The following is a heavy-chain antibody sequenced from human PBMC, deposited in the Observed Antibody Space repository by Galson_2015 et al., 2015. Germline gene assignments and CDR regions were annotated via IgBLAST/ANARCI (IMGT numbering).Heavy chain of an antibody. CDR2: IYYSGST. CDR1: GGSISSSSYY. J-gene: IGHJ5*02. Sequence: ETLSLTCTVSGGSISSSSYYWGWIRQPPGKGLEWIGSIYYSGSTYYNPSLKSRVTISVDTSKNQFSLKLSSVTAADTAVYYCARGTREWLLYLNWFDPWGQGTLVTVSS. D-gene: IGHD3-3*01. V-gene: IGHV4-39*01. CDR3: ARGTREWLLYLNWFDP.